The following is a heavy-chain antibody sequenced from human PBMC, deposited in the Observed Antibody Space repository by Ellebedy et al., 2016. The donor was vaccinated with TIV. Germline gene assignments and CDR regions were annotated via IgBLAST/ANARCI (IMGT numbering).Heavy chain of an antibody. J-gene: IGHJ6*02. CDR1: GGSVSNSRYY. CDR2: VYYSGSP. D-gene: IGHD2-2*01. V-gene: IGHV4-39*07. Sequence: MPGGSLRLSCGVSGGSVSNSRYYWAWIRQPPGKGLEWIGSVYYSGSPYYNPSLRSRVTISIDTSKRQFSLDLTSVTAADTAVYYCVLVAALRDRYYYYGVGVWGQGTTVTVSS. CDR3: VLVAALRDRYYYYGVGV.